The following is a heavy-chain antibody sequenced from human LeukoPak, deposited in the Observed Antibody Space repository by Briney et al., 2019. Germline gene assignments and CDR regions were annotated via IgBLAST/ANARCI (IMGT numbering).Heavy chain of an antibody. CDR1: GFTFDDYA. CDR2: ISWNSGSI. V-gene: IGHV3-9*01. Sequence: GGSLRLSCAASGFTFDDYAMHWVRQAPGKGLEWVSGISWNSGSIGYADSVKGRFTISRDNAKNSLYLQMNSLRAEDTALYYCAKGTAMLPPYHFGHWGQGSLVPVSS. J-gene: IGHJ4*02. CDR3: AKGTAMLPPYHFGH. D-gene: IGHD5-18*01.